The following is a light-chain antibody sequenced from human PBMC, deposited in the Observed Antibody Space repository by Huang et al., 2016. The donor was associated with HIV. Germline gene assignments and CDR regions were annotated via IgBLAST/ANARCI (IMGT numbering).Light chain of an antibody. CDR2: AAS. J-gene: IGKJ2*01. Sequence: DIQMTQSPSSLSASVGDRVPIACRASQSISSYLNWYQQKPGKAPKLLIYAASSLQSGVPSRFGGSGSGTDFTLTISNLQPEDFATYYCQQSYSTPYTFGQGTKLEIK. CDR1: QSISSY. V-gene: IGKV1-39*01. CDR3: QQSYSTPYT.